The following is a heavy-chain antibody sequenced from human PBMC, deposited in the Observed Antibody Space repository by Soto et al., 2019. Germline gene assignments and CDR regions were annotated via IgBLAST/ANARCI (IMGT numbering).Heavy chain of an antibody. J-gene: IGHJ4*02. CDR1: GFSLSHSIVG. CDR3: ARLYYDSSGYPFDY. Sequence: QITLKESGPPLVKPTQTLTLTCTFSGFSLSHSIVGVGWIRQPPGKALEWLALIYWDDDKRYSLSLKNRLTITNDTSKNQVVLTMTNMDPVDTATYYCARLYYDSSGYPFDYWGQGILVTVSS. D-gene: IGHD3-22*01. V-gene: IGHV2-5*02. CDR2: IYWDDDK.